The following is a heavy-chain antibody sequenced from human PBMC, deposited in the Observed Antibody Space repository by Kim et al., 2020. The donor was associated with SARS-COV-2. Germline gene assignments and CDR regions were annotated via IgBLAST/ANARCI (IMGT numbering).Heavy chain of an antibody. V-gene: IGHV4-34*01. J-gene: IGHJ4*02. CDR2: INQSGST. D-gene: IGHD5-18*01. CDR3: ARGGPRPKMRRGYSYGSFDY. CDR1: GGSFSGYY. Sequence: SETLSLTCAVYGGSFSGYYWSWIRQPPGKGLEWIGEINQSGSTNYNPSLKSRVTISVDTSKNQFSLKLSSVTAADTAVYYCARGGPRPKMRRGYSYGSFDYWGQGTLVTVSS.